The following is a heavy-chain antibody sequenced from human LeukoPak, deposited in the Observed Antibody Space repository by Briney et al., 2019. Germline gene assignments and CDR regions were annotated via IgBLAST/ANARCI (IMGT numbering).Heavy chain of an antibody. J-gene: IGHJ4*02. Sequence: PGGSLRLSCAASGFTFSSYEMNWVRQAPGKGLEWVSDISGSGGSTYYADSVKGRFTISRDNFKNTMYLQMNSLRAEDTAVYYCAKRIQSAMAMGYWGQGTLVTVSS. CDR3: AKRIQSAMAMGY. D-gene: IGHD5-18*01. CDR1: GFTFSSYE. V-gene: IGHV3-23*01. CDR2: ISGSGGST.